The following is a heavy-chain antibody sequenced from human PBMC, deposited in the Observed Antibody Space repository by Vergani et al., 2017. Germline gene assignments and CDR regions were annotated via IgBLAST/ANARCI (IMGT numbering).Heavy chain of an antibody. V-gene: IGHV3-30-3*01. CDR2: ISYDGSNK. D-gene: IGHD3-22*01. CDR3: ARDRYDSSGYYWGGYFDY. Sequence: QVQLVESGGGVVQPGRSLRLSCAASGFTFSSYAMHWVRQAPGKGLEWVAVISYDGSNKYYADSVKGRFTISRDNSKNTLYLQMNSLRAEDTAVYYCARDRYDSSGYYWGGYFDYWGQGTLVTVSS. CDR1: GFTFSSYA. J-gene: IGHJ4*02.